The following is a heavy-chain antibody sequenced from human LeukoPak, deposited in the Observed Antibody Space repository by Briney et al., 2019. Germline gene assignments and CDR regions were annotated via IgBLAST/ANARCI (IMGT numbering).Heavy chain of an antibody. J-gene: IGHJ4*02. D-gene: IGHD3-9*01. Sequence: SETLSLTCTVSGGSISSYYWSWIRQPPGKGLEWIGYIYYSGSTNYNPSLKSRVTISVDTSKNQFSLKLSSVTAADTAVYYCARESVYDILTGLDYWGQGTLVTVSS. CDR3: ARESVYDILTGLDY. V-gene: IGHV4-59*12. CDR1: GGSISSYY. CDR2: IYYSGST.